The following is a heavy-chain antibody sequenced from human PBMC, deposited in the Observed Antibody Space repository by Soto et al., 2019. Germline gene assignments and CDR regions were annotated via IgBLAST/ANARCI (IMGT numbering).Heavy chain of an antibody. Sequence: GESLKISCNGSGYSFTIYWIGWVRQMPGKGLEWMGIIYPGDSDTRYSPSFQGQVTISADKSISTAYLQWSSLKASDTAMYYCATRPCSGGSCYSSYYGMDVWGQGTTVTV. CDR1: GYSFTIYW. CDR3: ATRPCSGGSCYSSYYGMDV. CDR2: IYPGDSDT. J-gene: IGHJ6*02. D-gene: IGHD2-15*01. V-gene: IGHV5-51*01.